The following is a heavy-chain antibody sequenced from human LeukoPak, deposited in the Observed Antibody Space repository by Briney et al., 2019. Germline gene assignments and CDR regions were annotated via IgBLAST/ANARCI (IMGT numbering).Heavy chain of an antibody. CDR2: IYYSGST. V-gene: IGHV4-39*01. CDR3: ARWNPPSAMVNY. J-gene: IGHJ4*02. D-gene: IGHD5-18*01. Sequence: SETLSLTCTVYGGSISSSSYYWGWIRQPPGKGLEWIGSIYYSGSTYYNPSLKSRVTISVDTSKNQLSLKLSSVTAADTAVYYCARWNPPSAMVNYWGQGTLVTVSS. CDR1: GGSISSSSYY.